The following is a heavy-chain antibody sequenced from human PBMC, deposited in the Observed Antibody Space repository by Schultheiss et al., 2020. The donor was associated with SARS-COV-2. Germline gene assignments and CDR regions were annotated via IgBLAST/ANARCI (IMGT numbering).Heavy chain of an antibody. V-gene: IGHV4-59*12. CDR1: GGSISTYY. D-gene: IGHD1-1*01. Sequence: SETLSLTCTVSGGSISTYYWNWIRQPPGKGLEWIGYIYYTGITNYNPSLKSRVTMSVDTSKTQFSLKLSSVTAADTAVYYCAKGVRVEMDVWGQGTTVTVSS. CDR2: IYYTGIT. J-gene: IGHJ6*02. CDR3: AKGVRVEMDV.